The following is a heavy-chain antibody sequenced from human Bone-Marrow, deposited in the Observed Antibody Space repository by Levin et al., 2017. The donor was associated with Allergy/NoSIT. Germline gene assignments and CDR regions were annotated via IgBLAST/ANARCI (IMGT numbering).Heavy chain of an antibody. CDR2: FDPEDGEA. Sequence: ASVKVSCKVSGYTLIELSMHWVRQAPGKGLEWVGGFDPEDGEAIFARKFQGRVTMTEDTSTDTAYMDLSSLKSEDTAVYYCTTMTHLTYYYGSGSSDAFNIWGQGTMVTVSS. D-gene: IGHD3-10*01. J-gene: IGHJ3*02. CDR1: GYTLIELS. CDR3: TTMTHLTYYYGSGSSDAFNI. V-gene: IGHV1-24*01.